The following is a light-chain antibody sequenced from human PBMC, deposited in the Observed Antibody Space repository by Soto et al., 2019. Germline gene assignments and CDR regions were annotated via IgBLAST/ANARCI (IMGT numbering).Light chain of an antibody. Sequence: PATISVYTGDRATLSCRASQSVDNDLAWYQQKPGQAPRLLIYGASSRATGIPDRFSGSGSGTDFTLTISRLEPEDFAVYYCQQYGSSSLTFGQGTKVDI. CDR3: QQYGSSSLT. CDR1: QSVDND. CDR2: GAS. J-gene: IGKJ1*01. V-gene: IGKV3-20*01.